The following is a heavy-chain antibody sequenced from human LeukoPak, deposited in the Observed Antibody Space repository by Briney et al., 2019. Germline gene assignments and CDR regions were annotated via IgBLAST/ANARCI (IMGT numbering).Heavy chain of an antibody. Sequence: SETLSLTCTVSGGSISSGGYYWSWIRQHPGKGLEWIGYIYYSGSTYYNPSLKSRVTISVDTSKNQFSLKLSSVTAADTAVYYCAGSRDGYNQPFDYWGQGTLVTVSS. J-gene: IGHJ4*02. V-gene: IGHV4-31*03. CDR2: IYYSGST. D-gene: IGHD5-24*01. CDR3: AGSRDGYNQPFDY. CDR1: GGSISSGGYY.